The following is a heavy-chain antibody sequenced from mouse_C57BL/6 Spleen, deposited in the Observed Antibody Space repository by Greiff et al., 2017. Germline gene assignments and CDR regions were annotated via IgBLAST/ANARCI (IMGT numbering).Heavy chain of an antibody. J-gene: IGHJ3*01. CDR3: ARSDDDGYYAWFAY. Sequence: QVQLKESGAELAKPGASVKLSCKASGYTFTSYWMHWVKQRPVQGLEWIGYINPSSGYTKYNHKFKDKATLTADKSSSTAYMQLSSLTYEDSAVYYCARSDDDGYYAWFAYWGQGTLVTVSA. CDR1: GYTFTSYW. V-gene: IGHV1-7*01. D-gene: IGHD2-3*01. CDR2: INPSSGYT.